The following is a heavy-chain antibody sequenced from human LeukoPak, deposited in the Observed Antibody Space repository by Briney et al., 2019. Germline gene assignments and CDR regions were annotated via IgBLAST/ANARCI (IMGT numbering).Heavy chain of an antibody. CDR1: GGTFSSYA. Sequence: SVTVSFKASGGTFSSYAISWVRQAPGQGLEWMGRIIPILGIANYAQKFQGRVTITADESTSTAYMELSSLRSEDTAVYYCARDGGSGSYYKMDVWGKGTTVTVSS. CDR3: ARDGGSGSYYKMDV. CDR2: IIPILGIA. V-gene: IGHV1-69*04. J-gene: IGHJ6*04. D-gene: IGHD3-10*01.